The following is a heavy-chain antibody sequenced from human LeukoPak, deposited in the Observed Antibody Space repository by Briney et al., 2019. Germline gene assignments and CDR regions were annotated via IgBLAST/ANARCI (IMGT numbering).Heavy chain of an antibody. J-gene: IGHJ3*02. Sequence: SETLSLTCTVSGGSISSYYRSWIRQPPGKGLEWIGYIYYSGSTNYNPSLKSRVTISVDTSKNQFSLKLSSVTAADTAVYYCARESGGNSAFDIWGQGTMVTVSS. D-gene: IGHD4-23*01. CDR2: IYYSGST. CDR1: GGSISSYY. V-gene: IGHV4-59*01. CDR3: ARESGGNSAFDI.